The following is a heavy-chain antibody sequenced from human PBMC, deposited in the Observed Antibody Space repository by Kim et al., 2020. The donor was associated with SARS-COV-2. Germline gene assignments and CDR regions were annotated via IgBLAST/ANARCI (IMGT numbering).Heavy chain of an antibody. J-gene: IGHJ4*02. V-gene: IGHV4-39*01. CDR1: GGSISNSFNY. CDR3: ARLPHDSSGYVDC. Sequence: SETLSLTCTVSGGSISNSFNYWGWIRLRPGKGLEWIGSVYHSGSTYDSPSLKSRVTVSVDTSKNQFSLKVTSVTAADTAVYFCARLPHDSSGYVDCWGQGILVTVSS. CDR2: VYHSGST. D-gene: IGHD3-22*01.